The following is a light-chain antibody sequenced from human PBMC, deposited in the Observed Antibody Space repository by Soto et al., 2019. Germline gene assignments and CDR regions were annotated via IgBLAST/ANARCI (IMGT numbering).Light chain of an antibody. CDR2: DAS. Sequence: DTQVTQSPSVVSASVGDTLTIACRASQDIRRHLVWYQQKSGRPPKLLIYDASTLQAGVPQRFSGRGSGTEYSLTISGLQPEDSATYYCQQYNSYSPTFGQGTKLEIK. CDR3: QQYNSYSPT. CDR1: QDIRRH. J-gene: IGKJ2*01. V-gene: IGKV1-9*01.